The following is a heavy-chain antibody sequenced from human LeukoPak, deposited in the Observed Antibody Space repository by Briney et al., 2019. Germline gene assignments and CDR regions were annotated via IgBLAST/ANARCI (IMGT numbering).Heavy chain of an antibody. D-gene: IGHD3-3*01. J-gene: IGHJ5*02. CDR3: ARRLASITIFGVVPNWFDP. V-gene: IGHV4-34*01. Sequence: PSETLSLTCAVYGGSLNGHYWSWIRHPPGKGLEWIGYIYYSGDTNYNPSLKSRVTMSVDTSKNQFSLKLSSVTAADTAVYYCARRLASITIFGVVPNWFDPWGQGTLVTVSS. CDR1: GGSLNGHY. CDR2: IYYSGDT.